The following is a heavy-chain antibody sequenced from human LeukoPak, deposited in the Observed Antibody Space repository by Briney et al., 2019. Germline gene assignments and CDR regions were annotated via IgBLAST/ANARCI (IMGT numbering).Heavy chain of an antibody. CDR2: VYYSGST. CDR1: GGSVSSSSYF. D-gene: IGHD2-2*01. Sequence: SETLSLTCTVSGGSVSSSSYFWGWIRQPLGKGLEWIGSVYYSGSTYYTPSLKSRVTMSVDTSKNQFSLNLRSMTAADTAVYYCARGRQIVVVPAAEYYFDYWGQGTLVTVSS. V-gene: IGHV4-39*01. J-gene: IGHJ4*02. CDR3: ARGRQIVVVPAAEYYFDY.